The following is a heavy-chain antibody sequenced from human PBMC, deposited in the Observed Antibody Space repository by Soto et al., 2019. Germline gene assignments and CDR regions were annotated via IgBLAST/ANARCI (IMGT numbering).Heavy chain of an antibody. CDR2: ISGDESST. J-gene: IGHJ4*02. D-gene: IGHD2-2*01. CDR3: AGDDWGPAHI. CDR1: GFTFTSYC. Sequence: GGPLRLSCAASGFTFTSYCMHLVRQAAGKLLVWVSRISGDESSTRFVDSVNGRFTISRDIAKNCLYLQMSSLRVEDTGVYSCAGDDWGPAHIRGQGTPVTVSS. V-gene: IGHV3-74*01.